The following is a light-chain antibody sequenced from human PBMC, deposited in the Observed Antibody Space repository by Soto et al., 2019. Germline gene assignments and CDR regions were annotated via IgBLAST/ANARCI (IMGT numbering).Light chain of an antibody. Sequence: DIVITQSPYSLSVSLCERATINCKSIQSVLYSSSNKNYLAWYQQKPGQPPKLLIYWASTRESGVPDRFSGSGSGTDFTLTISSLQAEDVAVYYCQQYYNIPRTFGQGTKVDIK. CDR1: QSVLYSSSNKNY. J-gene: IGKJ1*01. CDR2: WAS. CDR3: QQYYNIPRT. V-gene: IGKV4-1*01.